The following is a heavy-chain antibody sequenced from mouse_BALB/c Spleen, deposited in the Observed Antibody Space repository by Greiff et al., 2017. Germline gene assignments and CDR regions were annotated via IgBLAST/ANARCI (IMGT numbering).Heavy chain of an antibody. V-gene: IGHV1-55*01. J-gene: IGHJ4*01. CDR1: GYTFTSYW. Sequence: VQLQQPGAELVRPGASVKLSCKASGYTFTSYWINWVKQRPGQGLEWIGDIYPGSGSTNYNEKFKSKATLTVDTSSSTAYMQLSSLASEDSALYYCARPSYDDYAMDYWGQGTSVTVSS. D-gene: IGHD2-14*01. CDR2: IYPGSGST. CDR3: ARPSYDDYAMDY.